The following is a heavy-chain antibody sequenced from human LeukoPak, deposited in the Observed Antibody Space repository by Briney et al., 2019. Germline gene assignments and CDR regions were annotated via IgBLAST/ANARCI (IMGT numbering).Heavy chain of an antibody. CDR1: GGSFSGYY. CDR2: INHSGST. Sequence: PSETLSLTCAVYGGSFSGYYWSWIRQPPGKGLEWIGEINHSGSTNYNPSLKSRVTISVDTSKNQFSLILNSVTAADTAVYYCARSDNSDALDAFDIWGPGTLVTVSS. CDR3: ARSDNSDALDAFDI. D-gene: IGHD6-19*01. V-gene: IGHV4-34*01. J-gene: IGHJ3*02.